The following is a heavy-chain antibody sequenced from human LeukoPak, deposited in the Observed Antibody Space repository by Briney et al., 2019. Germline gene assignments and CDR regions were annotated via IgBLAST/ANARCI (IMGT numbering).Heavy chain of an antibody. CDR1: GFTFSSYS. V-gene: IGHV3-21*01. J-gene: IGHJ5*02. Sequence: GGSLRLSCAASGFTFSSYSMNWVRQAPGKGLEWVSSISSSSSYIYYADSVRGRFTISRDNAKNSLYLQMNSLRAEDTAVYYCARGSVKAVAAWGQGTLVTVSS. D-gene: IGHD6-19*01. CDR2: ISSSSSYI. CDR3: ARGSVKAVAA.